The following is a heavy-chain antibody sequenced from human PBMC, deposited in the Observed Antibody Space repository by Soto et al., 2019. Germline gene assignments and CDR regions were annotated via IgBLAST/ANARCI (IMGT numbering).Heavy chain of an antibody. Sequence: ASVKVSCKASGYTFTGYYIHWVRQAPGQGLEWMGEIGPNSGDTKYAQKFQGRVTMTRDTSISTVYMELSNLSPDDTAVYYCGRGRSGELVVFYWGQGTLVTVSS. V-gene: IGHV1-2*02. D-gene: IGHD2-15*01. CDR3: GRGRSGELVVFY. CDR2: IGPNSGDT. J-gene: IGHJ4*02. CDR1: GYTFTGYY.